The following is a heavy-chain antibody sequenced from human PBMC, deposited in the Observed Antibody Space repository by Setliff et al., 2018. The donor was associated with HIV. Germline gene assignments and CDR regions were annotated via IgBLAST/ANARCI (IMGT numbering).Heavy chain of an antibody. Sequence: PGGSLRLSCAASGFTVSSNYMSWVRQAPGKGLEWVSVIYSGGSTYYADSVKGRFTISRDNAKNSLYLQINSLRADDTAVYYCARVRPRQLVSTNPPYYFDYWGQGTLVTVSS. J-gene: IGHJ4*02. V-gene: IGHV3-53*01. D-gene: IGHD6-13*01. CDR2: IYSGGST. CDR3: ARVRPRQLVSTNPPYYFDY. CDR1: GFTVSSNY.